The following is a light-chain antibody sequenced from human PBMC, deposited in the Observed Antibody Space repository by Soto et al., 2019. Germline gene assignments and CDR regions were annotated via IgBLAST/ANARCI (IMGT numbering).Light chain of an antibody. V-gene: IGKV3-15*01. J-gene: IGKJ1*01. CDR3: QQYNNWPPTT. CDR1: QSVNSK. Sequence: EIVMTQSPATLSVSPGERATLSCRASQSVNSKLAWYQQKPGQAPRLFIYDGSTRATGIPPRFSGSGSGTEFTLTISSLQSEDFAVYYCQQYNNWPPTTFGQGTKVEIK. CDR2: DGS.